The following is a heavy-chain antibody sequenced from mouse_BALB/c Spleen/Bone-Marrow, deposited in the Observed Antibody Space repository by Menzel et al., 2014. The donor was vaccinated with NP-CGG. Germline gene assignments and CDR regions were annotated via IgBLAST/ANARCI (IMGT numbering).Heavy chain of an antibody. Sequence: VQLKESGGGLVQPGGSLRLSCTISGFTFTDYYMSWVRQPPGKALEWLAFIRNKAYGYTTEYSASERGRFTISRDNSQSILYLQMNTLRAEDSATYYCARFPMDYWGQGTSVTVSS. J-gene: IGHJ4*01. CDR2: IRNKAYGYTT. CDR3: ARFPMDY. CDR1: GFTFTDYY. V-gene: IGHV7-3*02.